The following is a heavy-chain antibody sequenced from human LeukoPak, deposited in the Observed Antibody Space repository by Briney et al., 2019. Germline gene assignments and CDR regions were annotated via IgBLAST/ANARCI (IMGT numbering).Heavy chain of an antibody. CDR3: ARDLGYCSSTSCQRWFDP. J-gene: IGHJ5*02. Sequence: GASVKVSCKASGYTFTGYYMHWVRQAPGQGLEWMGWINPNSGGTNYAQKFQGRVTMTRDTSISTAYMELSRLRSDDTAVYYCARDLGYCSSTSCQRWFDPWGQGTLVTVSS. V-gene: IGHV1-2*02. CDR2: INPNSGGT. D-gene: IGHD2-2*01. CDR1: GYTFTGYY.